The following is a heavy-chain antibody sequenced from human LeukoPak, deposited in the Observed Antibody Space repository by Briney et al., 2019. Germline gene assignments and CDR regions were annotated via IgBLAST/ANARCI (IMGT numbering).Heavy chain of an antibody. V-gene: IGHV1-2*02. D-gene: IGHD3-3*01. CDR1: GYSFTGYH. J-gene: IGHJ3*01. CDR3: AREFSSKLEWLAYVTGDDAFDV. CDR2: VNPKTGGT. Sequence: GASVKVSCKAFGYSFTGYHLHWVRQAPRQGLEWMGWVNPKTGGTNYARKFQGRVTMTRDTSINTVNMELSRLTSDDTAVYYCAREFSSKLEWLAYVTGDDAFDVWGKGTMITVS.